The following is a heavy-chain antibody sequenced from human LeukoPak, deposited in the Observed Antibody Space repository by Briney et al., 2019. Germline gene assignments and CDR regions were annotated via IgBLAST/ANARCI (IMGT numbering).Heavy chain of an antibody. CDR1: GGSISSYY. D-gene: IGHD3-22*01. J-gene: IGHJ3*02. V-gene: IGHV4-59*08. Sequence: SETLSPTCTVSGGSISSYYWSWIRQPPGKGLEWIGYIYYSGSTNYNPSLKSRVTISVDTSKNQFSLKLSSVTAADTAVYYCARHGLYYYDSSGYTDDAFDIWGQGTMVTVSS. CDR3: ARHGLYYYDSSGYTDDAFDI. CDR2: IYYSGST.